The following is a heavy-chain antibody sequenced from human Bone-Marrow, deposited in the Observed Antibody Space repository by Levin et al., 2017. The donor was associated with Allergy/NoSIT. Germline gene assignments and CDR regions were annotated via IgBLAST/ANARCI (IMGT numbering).Heavy chain of an antibody. V-gene: IGHV1-8*02. CDR1: GFSFISYD. CDR3: ARGRTAAAAGTGGY. CDR2: MNPDSGTT. D-gene: IGHD6-13*01. J-gene: IGHJ4*02. Sequence: ASVKVSCKSSGFSFISYDINWVRHVAGQGLEWMGWMNPDSGTTGFAREFRGRLTMTRNTSISTAYMELTGLKYGDTAVYYCARGRTAAAAGTGGYWGQGTLVTVSS.